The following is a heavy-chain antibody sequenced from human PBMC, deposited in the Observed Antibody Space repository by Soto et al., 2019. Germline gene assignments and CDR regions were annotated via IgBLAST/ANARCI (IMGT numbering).Heavy chain of an antibody. J-gene: IGHJ4*02. CDR2: IYYSGST. V-gene: IGHV4-59*01. CDR1: GGSISSYY. Sequence: SETLSLTCTVSGGSISSYYWSWIRQPPGKGLEWIGYIYYSGSTNYNPSLKSRVTISVDTSKNQFSLKLSSVTAADTAVYYCARVVRPKSFDYWGQGTLVTVSS. CDR3: ARVVRPKSFDY.